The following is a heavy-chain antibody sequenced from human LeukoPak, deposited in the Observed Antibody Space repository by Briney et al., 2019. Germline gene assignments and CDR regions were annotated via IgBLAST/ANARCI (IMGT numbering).Heavy chain of an antibody. D-gene: IGHD3-16*01. Sequence: PGGSLRLSCAASGFTFSSYSMNWVRQAPGKGLEWVSSISSSSSYIYYADSVKGRFTISRDNAKNSLYLQMNSLRAEDTAVCYCARDVIMITFGGASHDAFDIWGQGTMVTVSS. V-gene: IGHV3-21*01. CDR1: GFTFSSYS. CDR2: ISSSSSYI. J-gene: IGHJ3*02. CDR3: ARDVIMITFGGASHDAFDI.